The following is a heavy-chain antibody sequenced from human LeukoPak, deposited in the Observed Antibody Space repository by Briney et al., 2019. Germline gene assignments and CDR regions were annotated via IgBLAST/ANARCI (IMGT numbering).Heavy chain of an antibody. Sequence: SQTLSLTCTVSGGSISCGDYYWSWIRQRPGEGLEWIGYIYYSGNTYYTPSLKSRVTISLDTSKNQFSLKLSFVTAADTAVYYCAKYDYYDSSGYFYAGDWGQGTLVTVSS. CDR1: GGSISCGDYY. V-gene: IGHV4-31*03. D-gene: IGHD3-22*01. J-gene: IGHJ4*02. CDR3: AKYDYYDSSGYFYAGD. CDR2: IYYSGNT.